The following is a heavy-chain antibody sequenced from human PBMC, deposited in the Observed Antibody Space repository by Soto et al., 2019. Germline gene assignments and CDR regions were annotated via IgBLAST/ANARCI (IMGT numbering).Heavy chain of an antibody. Sequence: ASVKVSCKASGGTFSSYTISWVRQAPGQGLEWLGWINTHNGNTNYAQNLQGRVIMTADTSTSTAYMELRSLRSDDTAIYYCTREGSAPYYYYGMDAWGQGTTVTVSS. V-gene: IGHV1-18*01. CDR2: INTHNGNT. CDR1: GGTFSSYT. J-gene: IGHJ6*02. CDR3: TREGSAPYYYYGMDA. D-gene: IGHD3-10*01.